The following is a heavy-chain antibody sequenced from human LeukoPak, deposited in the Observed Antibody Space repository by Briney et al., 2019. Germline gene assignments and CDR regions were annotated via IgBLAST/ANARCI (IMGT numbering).Heavy chain of an antibody. CDR2: LSYSGST. D-gene: IGHD3-3*01. J-gene: IGHJ4*02. CDR3: ARGYYDFWSGYYRSPDY. CDR1: GGSISSSNSY. Sequence: SETLSLTCTVSGGSISSSNSYWGWIRQPPGKGLEWIGTLSYSGSTYYNPSLKSRVTISVDTSKNQFSLKLSSVTAADTAVYYCARGYYDFWSGYYRSPDYWGQGTLVTVSS. V-gene: IGHV4-39*07.